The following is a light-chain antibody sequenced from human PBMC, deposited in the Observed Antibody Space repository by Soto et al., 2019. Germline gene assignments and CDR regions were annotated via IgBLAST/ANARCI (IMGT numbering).Light chain of an antibody. CDR1: QSVSSY. CDR2: DAS. Sequence: EIVLTQSPATLSLSPVEIATLSFMASQSVSSYLAWYQQKPGQAPRLLIYDASNRATGIPARFSGGGSGTDFTLTISSLETEDFAVYYCQQSSNWLTFGGGTKVDIK. J-gene: IGKJ4*01. CDR3: QQSSNWLT. V-gene: IGKV3-11*01.